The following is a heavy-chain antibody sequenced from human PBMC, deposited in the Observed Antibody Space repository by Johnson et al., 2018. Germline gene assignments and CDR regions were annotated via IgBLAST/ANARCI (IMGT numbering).Heavy chain of an antibody. CDR1: GGTFSSYA. Sequence: QVQLVQSGAEVKKPGSSVKVSCKASGGTFSSYAISWVRQAPGQGLEWMGGIIPIFGTANYAQKFQGRGTITADESTSTAYMERSSLRSEDTAVDYCAYSYTYYYCVDVWGQGTTVTVSS. CDR2: IIPIFGTA. D-gene: IGHD4-11*01. V-gene: IGHV1-69*12. CDR3: AYSYTYYYCVDV. J-gene: IGHJ6*02.